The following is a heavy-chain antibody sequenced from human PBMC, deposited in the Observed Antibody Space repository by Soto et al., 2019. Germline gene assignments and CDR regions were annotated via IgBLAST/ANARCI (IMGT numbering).Heavy chain of an antibody. D-gene: IGHD2-2*01. CDR1: GDSITNGYYY. CDR3: ARAKLEPAYWKWFDH. J-gene: IGHJ5*02. V-gene: IGHV4-31*03. Sequence: QVQLQESGPGLVQPSQTLSLPCSVSGDSITNGYYYWSWIRQHPGKGLEGIGYIYYSGTAYYTPSLKSRASIIVDPSEDHFALKLTYVTAADTAMYYCARAKLEPAYWKWFDHGGQGTVVSVTS. CDR2: IYYSGTA.